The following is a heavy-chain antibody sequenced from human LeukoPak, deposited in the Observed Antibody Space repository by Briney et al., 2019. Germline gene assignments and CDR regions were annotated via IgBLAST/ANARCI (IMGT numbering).Heavy chain of an antibody. CDR2: INTASNYI. Sequence: GGSLRLSCAASGFTFISYSMNWVRQAPGKGLEWVSYINTASNYIFYADSVKGRFTISRDNAKSSLFLQMRSLRAEDTGLYYCARDRRDLCDYVPDVWGQGVLVTVSS. CDR1: GFTFISYS. D-gene: IGHD4-17*01. CDR3: ARDRRDLCDYVPDV. J-gene: IGHJ4*02. V-gene: IGHV3-21*06.